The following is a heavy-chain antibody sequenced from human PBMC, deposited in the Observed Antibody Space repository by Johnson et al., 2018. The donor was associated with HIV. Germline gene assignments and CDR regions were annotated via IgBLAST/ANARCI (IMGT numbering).Heavy chain of an antibody. CDR3: ARDFRYSSSWYDAFDI. Sequence: MQLVESGGGLVKPGGSLRLSCAASGFTFSDYYMSWIRQAPGKGLEWVANIKRDGSEKYYVGSVKGRFTISRDNSKNTLYLQMNSLRAEDTAVYYCARDFRYSSSWYDAFDIWGQGTMVTVSS. V-gene: IGHV3-7*01. D-gene: IGHD6-13*01. J-gene: IGHJ3*02. CDR2: IKRDGSEK. CDR1: GFTFSDYY.